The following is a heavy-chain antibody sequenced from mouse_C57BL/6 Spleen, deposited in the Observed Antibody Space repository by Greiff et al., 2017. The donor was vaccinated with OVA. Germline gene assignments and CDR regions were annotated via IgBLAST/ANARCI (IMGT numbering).Heavy chain of an antibody. CDR2: IDPSDSET. D-gene: IGHD1-1*01. CDR1: GYTFTSYW. J-gene: IGHJ4*01. V-gene: IGHV1-52*01. CDR3: AREVGLRGAMDY. Sequence: QVQLQQPGAELVRPGSSVKLSCKASGYTFTSYWMHWVKQRPIQGLEWIGNIDPSDSETHYNQKFKDKATLTVDKSSSTAYMQISSLTSEDAAVYYCAREVGLRGAMDYWGQGTSVTVSS.